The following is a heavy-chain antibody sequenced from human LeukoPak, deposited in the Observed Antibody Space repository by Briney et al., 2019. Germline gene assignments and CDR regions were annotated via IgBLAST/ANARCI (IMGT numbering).Heavy chain of an antibody. CDR2: ISSSSSTI. V-gene: IGHV3-48*01. J-gene: IGHJ4*02. CDR1: GFTFSSYS. D-gene: IGHD4-17*01. CDR3: ARVNDYGDYGLDY. Sequence: GGSLRLSCAASGFTFSSYSMNWVRQAPGKGLEWVSYISSSSSTIYYADSVKGRFTISRDNAKNSLYLQMNSLRAEDTAVYYCARVNDYGDYGLDYWGQGTLVTVSS.